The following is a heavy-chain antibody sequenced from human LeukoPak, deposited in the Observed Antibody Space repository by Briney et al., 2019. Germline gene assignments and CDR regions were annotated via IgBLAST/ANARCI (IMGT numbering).Heavy chain of an antibody. Sequence: PGGSLRLSCTASGFTFGDYAMSWVRQAPGKGLEWVGFIRSKAYGGTTEYAASVKGRFTISRDDSKSIAYLQMNSLKTEDTAVYYCTRDRRGYFDWLSIDYWGQGTLVTVSS. D-gene: IGHD3-9*01. V-gene: IGHV3-49*04. J-gene: IGHJ4*02. CDR3: TRDRRGYFDWLSIDY. CDR2: IRSKAYGGTT. CDR1: GFTFGDYA.